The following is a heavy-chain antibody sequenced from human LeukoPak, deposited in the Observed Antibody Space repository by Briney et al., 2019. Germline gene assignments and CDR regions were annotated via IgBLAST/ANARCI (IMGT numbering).Heavy chain of an antibody. CDR1: GGSISISSYY. CDR3: ARQGFMMYYYDSSGYFPPLSYFQH. V-gene: IGHV4-39*01. Sequence: SETLSLTCTVSGGSISISSYYWGWIRQPPGKGLEWIGSIYYSGSTYYNPSLKTRVTISVDTSRNQFSLKLRSVTAADTAVYYCARQGFMMYYYDSSGYFPPLSYFQHWGQGTLVTVSS. D-gene: IGHD3-22*01. CDR2: IYYSGST. J-gene: IGHJ1*01.